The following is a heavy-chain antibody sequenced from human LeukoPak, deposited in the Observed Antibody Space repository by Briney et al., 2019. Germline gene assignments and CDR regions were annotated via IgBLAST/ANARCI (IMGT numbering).Heavy chain of an antibody. CDR2: INAGNGNT. V-gene: IGHV1-3*01. D-gene: IGHD6-19*01. J-gene: IGHJ4*02. CDR3: ARTFGIPVAGNFDY. CDR1: GYTFTDYA. Sequence: ASVKVSCKASGYTFTDYAMHWVRQAPGQRLEWMGWINAGNGNTKYSQKFQGRVTITRDTSASTAYMDLSSLRSEDTAVYYCARTFGIPVAGNFDYWGQGTLVTVSS.